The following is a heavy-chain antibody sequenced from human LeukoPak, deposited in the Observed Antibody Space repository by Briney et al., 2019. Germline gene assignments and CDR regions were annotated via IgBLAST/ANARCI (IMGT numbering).Heavy chain of an antibody. Sequence: VASVKVSCKASGGTFSSYAISWVRQPPGQGLEWMGGIIPIFGTANYAQKFQGRVTITADESTSTAYMELSSLRSEDTAVYYCARDRYDGYCSSTSCYRFDYWGQGTLVTVSS. CDR1: GGTFSSYA. D-gene: IGHD2-2*01. CDR2: IIPIFGTA. J-gene: IGHJ4*02. V-gene: IGHV1-69*13. CDR3: ARDRYDGYCSSTSCYRFDY.